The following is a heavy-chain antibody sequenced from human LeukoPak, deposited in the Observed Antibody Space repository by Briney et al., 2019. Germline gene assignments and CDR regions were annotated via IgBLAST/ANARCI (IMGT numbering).Heavy chain of an antibody. CDR3: ARRVAVTGIYCFDH. Sequence: SETLSLTCTVSGGSISTYYWSWIRQPPGKGLEWIGYVYYSGATNYNPSLRSRVTISLDTSKNQFSLRLTSVTAADTAVYYCARRVAVTGIYCFDHWGQGTPVTVSS. CDR2: VYYSGAT. D-gene: IGHD6-19*01. J-gene: IGHJ4*02. V-gene: IGHV4-59*08. CDR1: GGSISTYY.